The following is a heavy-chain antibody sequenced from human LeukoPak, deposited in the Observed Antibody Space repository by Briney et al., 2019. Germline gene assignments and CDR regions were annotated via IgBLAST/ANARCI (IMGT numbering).Heavy chain of an antibody. CDR1: GFTFSDYY. D-gene: IGHD6-6*01. Sequence: PGGSLRLSCAASGFTFSDYYMSWIRQAPGKGLEWVSYISRSSSYTNYADSVKGRFTISRDNAKNSLYLQMNSLRAEDTAVYYCVRAPAGLDWFDPWGQGTLLTVSS. V-gene: IGHV3-11*06. CDR2: ISRSSSYT. CDR3: VRAPAGLDWFDP. J-gene: IGHJ5*02.